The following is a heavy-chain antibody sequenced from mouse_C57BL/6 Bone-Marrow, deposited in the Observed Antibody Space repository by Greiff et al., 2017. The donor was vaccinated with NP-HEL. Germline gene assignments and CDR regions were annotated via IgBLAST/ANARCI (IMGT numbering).Heavy chain of an antibody. CDR1: GVDFSRYW. V-gene: IGHV4-1*01. CDR2: INPDSSTI. D-gene: IGHD2-4*01. Sequence: AASGVDFSRYWMSWVRRAPGKGLEWIGEINPDSSTINYAPSLKDKFIISRDNAKNTLYLQMSKVRSEDTALYYCARGDYDASPFAYWGQGTLVTVSA. CDR3: ARGDYDASPFAY. J-gene: IGHJ3*01.